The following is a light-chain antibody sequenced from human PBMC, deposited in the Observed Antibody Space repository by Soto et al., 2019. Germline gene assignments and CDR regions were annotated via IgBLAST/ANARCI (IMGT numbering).Light chain of an antibody. CDR2: DVS. CDR1: SGDVGGHNY. V-gene: IGLV2-14*03. J-gene: IGLJ3*02. Sequence: QSALTQPASVSGSPGQSITIACTGTSGDVGGHNYVSWYQQHPGKAPKLSIYDVSVRPSGVSNRFSGSKSGITASLTIAGLQAEDEAEYYSNSYTTSGNIGVLFGGGTKLTVL. CDR3: NSYTTSGNIGVL.